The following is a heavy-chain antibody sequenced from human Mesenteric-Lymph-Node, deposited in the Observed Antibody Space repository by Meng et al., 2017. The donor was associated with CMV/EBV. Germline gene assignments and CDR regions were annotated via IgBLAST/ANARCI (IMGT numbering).Heavy chain of an antibody. CDR3: ARGWPIDY. CDR1: GFTFSDYS. V-gene: IGHV3-21*01. D-gene: IGHD5-24*01. Sequence: GSLRLSCAVSGFTFSDYSMNWVRQAPGKGLEWVSFITTSTTYYGDSMKGRFTISRDNAKNSLYLQMDSLRAEDTAVYYCARGWPIDYWGQGTLVTVSS. J-gene: IGHJ4*02. CDR2: ITTSTT.